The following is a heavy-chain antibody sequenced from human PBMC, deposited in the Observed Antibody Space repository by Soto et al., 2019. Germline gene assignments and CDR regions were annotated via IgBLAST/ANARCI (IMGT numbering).Heavy chain of an antibody. Sequence: GASVKVSCKASGYTFTSYYMHWVRQAPGQGLEWMGIINPSGGSTSYAQKFQGRVTMTRDMSTSTVYMELSSLRSEDTAVYYCARARVTTVTPDAFDIWGQGTMVTVSS. CDR1: GYTFTSYY. CDR3: ARARVTTVTPDAFDI. CDR2: INPSGGST. V-gene: IGHV1-46*01. D-gene: IGHD4-17*01. J-gene: IGHJ3*02.